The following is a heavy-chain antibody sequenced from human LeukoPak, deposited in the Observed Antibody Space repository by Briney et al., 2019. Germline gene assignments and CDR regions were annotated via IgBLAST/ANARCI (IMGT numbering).Heavy chain of an antibody. CDR2: ISSSGSTI. D-gene: IGHD5-24*01. J-gene: IGHJ4*02. CDR1: GFTFSSYE. V-gene: IGHV3-48*03. Sequence: PGGSLRLSCAVSGFTFSSYEMNWVRQAPGRGLEWVSYISSSGSTIYYADSVKGRFTISRDNAKNSLYLQMNSRRVEDTAVYYCARDSQRWGNFDSWGQGTLVSVSS. CDR3: ARDSQRWGNFDS.